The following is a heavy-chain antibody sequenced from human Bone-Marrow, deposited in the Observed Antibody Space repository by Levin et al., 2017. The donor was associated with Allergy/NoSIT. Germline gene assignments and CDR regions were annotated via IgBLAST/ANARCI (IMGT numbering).Heavy chain of an antibody. V-gene: IGHV4-59*01. CDR1: GGSISSYY. Sequence: SQTLSLTCTVSGGSISSYYWSWIRQPPGKGLEWIGYIYYSGSTNYNPSLKSRVTISVDTSKNQFSLKLSSVTAADTAVYYCARRAYSSSWAGYFDLWGRGTLVTVSS. J-gene: IGHJ2*01. CDR3: ARRAYSSSWAGYFDL. CDR2: IYYSGST. D-gene: IGHD6-13*01.